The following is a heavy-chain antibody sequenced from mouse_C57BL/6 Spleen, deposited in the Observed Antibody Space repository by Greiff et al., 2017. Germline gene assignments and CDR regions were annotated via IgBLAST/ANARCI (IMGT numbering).Heavy chain of an antibody. D-gene: IGHD3-2*02. J-gene: IGHJ4*01. CDR3: ARGDSSGYGSMDY. CDR2: IYPGDGDT. CDR1: GYAFSSSW. V-gene: IGHV1-82*01. Sequence: VKLVESGPELVKPGASVKISCKASGYAFSSSWMNWVKQRPGKGLEWIGRIYPGDGDTNYNGKFKGKATLTADKSSSTAYMQLSSLTSEDSAVYFCARGDSSGYGSMDYWGQGTSVTVSS.